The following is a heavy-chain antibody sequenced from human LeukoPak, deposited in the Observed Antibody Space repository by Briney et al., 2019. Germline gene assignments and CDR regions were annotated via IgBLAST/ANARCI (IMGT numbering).Heavy chain of an antibody. Sequence: TPSETLSLTCTVSGGSISSYYWSWIRQPPGKGLEWIGNIHYSGSTNYNPSLKSRVTISEDTSKNQFSLKLSSVTAADTAVYYCARHGNYHDSTTYMGNWGQGTLVTVSS. CDR3: ARHGNYHDSTTYMGN. D-gene: IGHD3-22*01. CDR2: IHYSGST. J-gene: IGHJ1*01. V-gene: IGHV4-59*08. CDR1: GGSISSYY.